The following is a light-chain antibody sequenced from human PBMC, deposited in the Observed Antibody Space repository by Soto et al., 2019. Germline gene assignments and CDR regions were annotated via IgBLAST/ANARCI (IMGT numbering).Light chain of an antibody. CDR2: DAS. V-gene: IGKV1-5*01. CDR1: QSISRW. J-gene: IGKJ1*01. Sequence: DIQLTQSPSTLSASVGDGVTIACRSSQSISRWLAWYQQKPGKAPQVLIYDASSLESGPPSRFSGSGSGTEFSLTISRLQPDDFATYYRQQYNNYWTFGPGTQVDIK. CDR3: QQYNNYWT.